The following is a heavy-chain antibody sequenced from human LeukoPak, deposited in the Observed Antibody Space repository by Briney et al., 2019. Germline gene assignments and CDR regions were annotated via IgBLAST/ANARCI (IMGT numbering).Heavy chain of an antibody. CDR1: SGSISGYY. D-gene: IGHD1-26*01. Sequence: SETLSLTCTVSSGSISGYYWSWIRQPPGKGLEWIAYIYYSETTNYNPSLNSRVTISLDTSKRQFSLKLSSVAAADTAVYYCARHVLTAGAIEWGQGTLVIVSS. J-gene: IGHJ4*02. CDR3: ARHVLTAGAIE. CDR2: IYYSETT. V-gene: IGHV4-59*08.